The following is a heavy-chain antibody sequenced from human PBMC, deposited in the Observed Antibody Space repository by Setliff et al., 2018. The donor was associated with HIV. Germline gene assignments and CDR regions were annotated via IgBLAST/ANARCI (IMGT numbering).Heavy chain of an antibody. D-gene: IGHD3-16*01. CDR3: ARGGPNWFDP. Sequence: SETLSLTCTVSGASISGYYWSWIRQPPGKEPQWIGYIHYTGSTNYNPSLQSRITVSLDMSKSQFSLKLSSVTAADTAFYYCARGGPNWFDPWGPGTLVTVSS. V-gene: IGHV4-59*13. J-gene: IGHJ5*02. CDR1: GASISGYY. CDR2: IHYTGST.